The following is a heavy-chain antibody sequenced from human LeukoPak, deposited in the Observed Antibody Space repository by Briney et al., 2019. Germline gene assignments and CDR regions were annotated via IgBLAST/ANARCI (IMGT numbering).Heavy chain of an antibody. Sequence: GGSLRLSCAASGFTFDDYAMHWVRQAPGKGLEWVSGISWNSGSIGYADSVKGQFTISRDNAKNSLYLQMSSLRAEDTAVYYCARVHYYDSSGFDYWGQGTLVTVSS. CDR1: GFTFDDYA. V-gene: IGHV3-9*01. J-gene: IGHJ4*02. D-gene: IGHD3-22*01. CDR2: ISWNSGSI. CDR3: ARVHYYDSSGFDY.